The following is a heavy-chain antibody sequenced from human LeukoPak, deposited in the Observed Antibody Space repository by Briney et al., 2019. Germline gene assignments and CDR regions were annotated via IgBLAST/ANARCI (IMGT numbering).Heavy chain of an antibody. CDR3: ARDQSPSARGYWFGP. V-gene: IGHV1-69*05. CDR1: RGTYSSYA. CDR2: IITIFGTA. J-gene: IGHJ5*02. Sequence: SVKVSCKASRGTYSSYAISWVRQAAGQGVEWMGGIITIFGTANYEQKFQGRVTITTDESTSTAYMELSSLRSEDTAVYYCARDQSPSARGYWFGPWGQGTLVTVST.